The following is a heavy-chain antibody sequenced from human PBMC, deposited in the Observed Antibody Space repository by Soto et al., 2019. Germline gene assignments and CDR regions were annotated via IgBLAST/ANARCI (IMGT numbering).Heavy chain of an antibody. V-gene: IGHV4-31*03. CDR2: IYSDGRT. D-gene: IGHD6-25*01. Sequence: QVQLQESGPGLVKPSQTLSVTCTVSGASVTSGGYYWTWIRQHSGKGLEWIGHIYSDGRTYYSPSLKSRLTISLDMSKNQFSLRLTSVTVADTALNYCASGYKYPSAYGGQGTLVAVSS. CDR3: ASGYKYPSAY. J-gene: IGHJ4*02. CDR1: GASVTSGGYY.